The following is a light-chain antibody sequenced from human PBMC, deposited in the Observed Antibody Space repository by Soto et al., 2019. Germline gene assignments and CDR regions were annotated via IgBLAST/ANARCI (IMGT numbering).Light chain of an antibody. V-gene: IGKV3-20*01. CDR2: AAS. J-gene: IGKJ1*01. CDR1: ETVTGKY. Sequence: EIVLPQAPGTLSLSPGDRGTLSCRASETVTGKYLAWYQQKAGQAPRLLIFAASNRATGIPDRFSGSGSGTDFTLTISRLEPEDFAVYFCQQYSSPPQTFGQGTNVEIK. CDR3: QQYSSPPQT.